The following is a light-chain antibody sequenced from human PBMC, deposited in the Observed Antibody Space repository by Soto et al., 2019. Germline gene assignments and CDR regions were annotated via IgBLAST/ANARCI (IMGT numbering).Light chain of an antibody. J-gene: IGLJ2*01. CDR3: CSYAGTYTLFL. CDR1: STDVGAYKY. CDR2: DVT. Sequence: SVLTQPRSVSGSPGQSVTISCTGTSTDVGAYKYVSWYQQRPGKAPRLMIYDVTERPSGVPDRFSGSKSGNTASLTISGLQAEDEGDYYCCSYAGTYTLFLFGGGTKVTVL. V-gene: IGLV2-11*01.